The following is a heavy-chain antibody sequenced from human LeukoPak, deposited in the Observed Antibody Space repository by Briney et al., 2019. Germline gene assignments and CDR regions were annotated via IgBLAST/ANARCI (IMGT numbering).Heavy chain of an antibody. V-gene: IGHV7-4-1*01. CDR1: GYTFTSYA. CDR3: AREGVLYYGDYYYYGMDV. D-gene: IGHD2-8*01. CDR2: INTNTGNP. J-gene: IGHJ6*04. Sequence: GASVKVSCKASGYTFTSYAMNWVRQAPGQGLECMGWINTNTGNPTYAQGFTGRFVFSLDTSVSTAYLQICSLKAEDTAVYYCAREGVLYYGDYYYYGMDVWGKGTTVTVSS.